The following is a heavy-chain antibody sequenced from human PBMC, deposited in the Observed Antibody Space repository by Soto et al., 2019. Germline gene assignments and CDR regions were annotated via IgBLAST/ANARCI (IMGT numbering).Heavy chain of an antibody. D-gene: IGHD4-17*01. Sequence: PGGSLRLSGAASGFIFRDYCIHWVRQAPCKGLEWVAVIWYDGSNKYYEESVKGRFTISRENSKKTLYLQMNSLRAEDTAVYYCARGIYHGDYAIDYFGQRTLVTFCS. CDR2: IWYDGSNK. V-gene: IGHV3-33*01. CDR3: ARGIYHGDYAIDY. J-gene: IGHJ4*02. CDR1: GFIFRDYC.